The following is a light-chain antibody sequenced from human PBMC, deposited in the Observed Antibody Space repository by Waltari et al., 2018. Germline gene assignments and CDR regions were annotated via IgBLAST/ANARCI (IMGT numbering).Light chain of an antibody. V-gene: IGLV2-14*03. Sequence: QSALTQPASVSGSPGQSVTISCTGVSSDVGAYNYVSWYRQLPGEAPKLLIYDVSHRPSGVSDRPSGAKSGNTASLTISGLQPEDEADYFCSSYTTRGTWVFGGGTKLTVL. J-gene: IGLJ3*02. CDR3: SSYTTRGTWV. CDR1: SSDVGAYNY. CDR2: DVS.